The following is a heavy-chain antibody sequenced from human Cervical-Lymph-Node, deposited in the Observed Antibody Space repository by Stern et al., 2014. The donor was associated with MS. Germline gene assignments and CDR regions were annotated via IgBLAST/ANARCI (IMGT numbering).Heavy chain of an antibody. D-gene: IGHD1-26*01. CDR3: AREGIPGAGGTFDN. CDR2: IIPIFATT. J-gene: IGHJ4*02. CDR1: GGTFSSYT. V-gene: IGHV1-69*01. Sequence: QLVESGAEVKKPGSSVKVSCKVSGGTFSSYTLNWGRQAPGQGLEWMGGIIPIFATTNYAQRFQGKVTITADGSTSTAYMEVTSLRSEDTAVYYCAREGIPGAGGTFDNWGQGTLVIVSS.